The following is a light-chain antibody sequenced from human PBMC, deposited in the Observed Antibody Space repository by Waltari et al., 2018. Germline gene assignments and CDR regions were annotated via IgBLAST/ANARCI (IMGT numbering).Light chain of an antibody. V-gene: IGLV2-14*03. J-gene: IGLJ2*01. CDR3: SSYRRGSTEV. CDR2: DVT. Sequence: QSALTQPASVSGSPGQSITIPCTGTITDLGYYNYVSCYQQHPGKAPKLIIYDVTKRPSGISDRFSGSKSGDTASLIISGLQAEDESDFYCSSYRRGSTEVFGGGTKLTVL. CDR1: ITDLGYYNY.